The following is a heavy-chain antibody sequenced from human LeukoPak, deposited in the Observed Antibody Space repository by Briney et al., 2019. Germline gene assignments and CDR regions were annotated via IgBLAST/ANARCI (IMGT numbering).Heavy chain of an antibody. CDR2: ISYDGSNK. V-gene: IGHV3-30-3*01. CDR1: GFTFSSFA. Sequence: PGGSLRLSCAASGFTFSSFAMHWVRQAPGKGLEWVAVISYDGSNKYYADSVKGRFTISRDNSMNTLYLQMNSLRAEDTAVYYCARDSPWLVTDYYYGMDVWGQGTTVTASS. CDR3: ARDSPWLVTDYYYGMDV. J-gene: IGHJ6*02. D-gene: IGHD2-21*02.